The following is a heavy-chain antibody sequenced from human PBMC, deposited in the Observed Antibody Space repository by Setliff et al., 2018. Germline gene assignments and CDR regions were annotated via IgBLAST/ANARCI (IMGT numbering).Heavy chain of an antibody. D-gene: IGHD3-3*01. Sequence: SETLSLTCAVYGGSFSAYYWSWIRQPPGKGLEWIGEINHSGSTIYNPSLKSRVTISVDTSKNQFSLMLNSVTAADTAVYYCARRTEYYNFWSGYYDYWGQGTLVTVSS. CDR3: ARRTEYYNFWSGYYDY. V-gene: IGHV4-34*01. CDR1: GGSFSAYY. CDR2: INHSGST. J-gene: IGHJ4*02.